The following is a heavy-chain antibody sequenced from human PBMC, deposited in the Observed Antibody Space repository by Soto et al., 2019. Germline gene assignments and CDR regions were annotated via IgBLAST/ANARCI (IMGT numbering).Heavy chain of an antibody. CDR2: INAGNGNA. J-gene: IGHJ4*02. D-gene: IGHD6-6*01. CDR3: ARRHSTSGGFDH. Sequence: ASVKVSCKTSGYTFTNYAMHWVRQAPGQRLEWMGWINAGNGNAEYSQKFQGRVTITRDTSACTAYMELSSLTSEDTAVYSCARRHSTSGGFDHWGQGTLVTVSS. CDR1: GYTFTNYA. V-gene: IGHV1-3*01.